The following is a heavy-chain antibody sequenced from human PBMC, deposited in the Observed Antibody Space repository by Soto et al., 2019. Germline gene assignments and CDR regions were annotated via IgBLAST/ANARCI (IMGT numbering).Heavy chain of an antibody. V-gene: IGHV1-2*02. D-gene: IGHD4-4*01. J-gene: IGHJ6*02. Sequence: QAQLVQSGTEVKKPGASVKVSCKASGYPFTGPYIYWVRQAPGQGLEWMGWINPSSGGTEFAEKFQGRVTVTRDTSIRTVFLELNSLTSDDTGVYFCARDFRTYSQGVDVWGQGTAVTVSS. CDR3: ARDFRTYSQGVDV. CDR2: INPSSGGT. CDR1: GYPFTGPY.